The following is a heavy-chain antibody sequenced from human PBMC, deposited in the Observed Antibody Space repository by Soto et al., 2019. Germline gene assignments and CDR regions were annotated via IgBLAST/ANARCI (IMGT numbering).Heavy chain of an antibody. V-gene: IGHV5-51*01. J-gene: IGHJ4*02. Sequence: PGESLKISCQGSGYNFSNYWIAWVRQMPGKGLEWMGFIYPGDSDTRYNPSFQGQVTIAADKSVNTAYLQWSSLKAWDTAKYYCGRHAGSSHIDFWGQGTLVTVSS. CDR2: IYPGDSDT. CDR3: GRHAGSSHIDF. CDR1: GYNFSNYW.